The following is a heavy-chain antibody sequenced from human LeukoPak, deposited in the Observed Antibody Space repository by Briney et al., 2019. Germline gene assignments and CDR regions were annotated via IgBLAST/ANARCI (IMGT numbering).Heavy chain of an antibody. J-gene: IGHJ6*02. D-gene: IGHD1-26*01. V-gene: IGHV3-21*01. CDR2: ISSSSSYI. CDR3: ARDTRRGMDV. CDR1: GFTFSSYW. Sequence: GGSLRLSCAASGFTFSSYWMSWVRQAPGKGLEWVSSISSSSSYIYYADSVKGRFTISRDNAKNSLYLQMNSLRAEDTAVYYCARDTRRGMDVWGQGTTVTVSS.